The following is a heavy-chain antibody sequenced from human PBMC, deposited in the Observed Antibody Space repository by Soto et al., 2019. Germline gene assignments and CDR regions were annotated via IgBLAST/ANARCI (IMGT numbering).Heavy chain of an antibody. CDR2: ISYDGSNK. D-gene: IGHD6-19*01. CDR3: AKSWQWLGLVDY. CDR1: GFTFSSYG. J-gene: IGHJ4*02. V-gene: IGHV3-30*18. Sequence: QVQLVESGGGVVQPGRSLRLSCAASGFTFSSYGMHWVRQAPGKGLEWVAVISYDGSNKYYADSVKGRFTISRDNSKNTLYLKMNSLRAEDTAVYYCAKSWQWLGLVDYWGQGTLVTVSS.